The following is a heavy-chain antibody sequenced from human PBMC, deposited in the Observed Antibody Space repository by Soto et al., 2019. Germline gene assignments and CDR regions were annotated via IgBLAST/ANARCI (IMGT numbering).Heavy chain of an antibody. D-gene: IGHD2-2*02. J-gene: IGHJ6*02. CDR1: GGTFRSYA. Sequence: QVQLVQSGAEVKKPGSSVKVSCKASGGTFRSYAISWVRQAPGQGLEWMGGVIPIFGTANYAQKFQGRVTITADESTSTAYMELSSLRSEDTAVYYCARRIHCSSTSCYTNHYYYYGMDVWGQGTTVTVSS. V-gene: IGHV1-69*01. CDR3: ARRIHCSSTSCYTNHYYYYGMDV. CDR2: VIPIFGTA.